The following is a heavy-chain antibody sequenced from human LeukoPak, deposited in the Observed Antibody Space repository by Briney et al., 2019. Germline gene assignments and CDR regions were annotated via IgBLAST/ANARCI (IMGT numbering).Heavy chain of an antibody. CDR2: IRYDGSNK. CDR1: GFTFSSYG. V-gene: IGHV3-30*02. D-gene: IGHD2-15*01. CDR3: AKDYGSGCSGGSCYSAEYFQH. Sequence: GGSLRLSCAASGFTFSSYGMHWVRQAPGKGLEWVAFIRYDGSNKYYADSVKGRFAISRDNSKNTLYLQMNSLRAEDTAVYYCAKDYGSGCSGGSCYSAEYFQHWGQGTLVTVSS. J-gene: IGHJ1*01.